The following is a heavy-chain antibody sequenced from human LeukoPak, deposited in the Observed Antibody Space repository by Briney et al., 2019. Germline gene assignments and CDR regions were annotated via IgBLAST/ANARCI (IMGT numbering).Heavy chain of an antibody. D-gene: IGHD5-18*01. CDR1: GFTFSSYA. J-gene: IGHJ4*02. V-gene: IGHV3-23*01. CDR3: AKGGIQLWLMYY. CDR2: ISGSGGST. Sequence: PGGSLRLSCAASGFTFSSYAMSWVRQAPGKGQEWVSAISGSGGSTYYADSVKGRFTISRDNSKNTLYLQMNSLRAEDTAVYYCAKGGIQLWLMYYWGQGTLVTVSS.